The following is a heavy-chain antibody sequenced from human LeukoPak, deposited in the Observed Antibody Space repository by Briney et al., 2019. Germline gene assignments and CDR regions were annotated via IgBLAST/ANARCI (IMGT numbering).Heavy chain of an antibody. D-gene: IGHD1-1*01. CDR3: ARDPLERQDIAFDI. CDR2: IYYSGST. J-gene: IGHJ3*02. Sequence: SETLSLTCTVSGGSISSSSYYWGWIRQPPGKGLEWIGSIYYSGSTYYNPSLMSRVTISVDTSKSQLSLQLSSVTAADTAVYYCARDPLERQDIAFDIWGQGTLVTVS. CDR1: GGSISSSSYY. V-gene: IGHV4-39*07.